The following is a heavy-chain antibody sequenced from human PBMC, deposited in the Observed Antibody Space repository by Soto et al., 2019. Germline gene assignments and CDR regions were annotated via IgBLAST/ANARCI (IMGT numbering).Heavy chain of an antibody. J-gene: IGHJ3*02. D-gene: IGHD3-9*01. Sequence: ASVKVSCKVSGYTLTELSMPWVRQAPGKGLEWMGGFDPEDGETIYAQKFQGRVTMTEDTSTDTAYMELSSLRSEDTAVYYCATLYYDILTGRFYDAFDIWGQGAMVTVSS. CDR2: FDPEDGET. CDR3: ATLYYDILTGRFYDAFDI. CDR1: GYTLTELS. V-gene: IGHV1-24*01.